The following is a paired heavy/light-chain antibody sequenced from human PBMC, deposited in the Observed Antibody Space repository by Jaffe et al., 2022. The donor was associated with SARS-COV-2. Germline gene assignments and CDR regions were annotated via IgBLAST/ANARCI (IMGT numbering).Heavy chain of an antibody. CDR3: AWGDCSGGSCYYNRGDY. Sequence: QVQLVQSGAEVKKPGSSVKVSCKASGGTFSSYAISWVRQAPGQGLEWMGGIIPIFGTANYAQKFQGRVTITADESTSTAYMELSSLRSEDTAVYYCAWGDCSGGSCYYNRGDYWGQGTLVTVSS. D-gene: IGHD2-15*01. CDR2: IIPIFGTA. J-gene: IGHJ4*02. CDR1: GGTFSSYA. V-gene: IGHV1-69*01.
Light chain of an antibody. CDR3: QQYGSSGT. V-gene: IGKV3-20*01. CDR1: QSVSSSY. Sequence: EIVLTQSPGTLSLSPGERATLSCRASQSVSSSYLAWYQQKPGQAPRLLIYGASSRATGIPDRFSGSGSGTDFTLTISRLEPEDFAVYYCQQYGSSGTFGQGTKVEIK. CDR2: GAS. J-gene: IGKJ1*01.